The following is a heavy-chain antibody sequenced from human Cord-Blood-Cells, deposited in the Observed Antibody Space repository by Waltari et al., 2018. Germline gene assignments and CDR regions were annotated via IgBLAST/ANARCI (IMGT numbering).Heavy chain of an antibody. J-gene: IGHJ5*02. V-gene: IGHV1-8*01. CDR3: ARVVAMVRGVINWFDP. CDR1: GYTFTSYD. Sequence: QVQLVQSGAEVKKPGASVKVSCTASGYTFTSYDINWVRQATGQGLEWMGWMKPNSGNTGYAQKFQGRVTMTRNTSISTAYMELSSLRSEDTAVYYCARVVAMVRGVINWFDPWGQGTLVTVSS. CDR2: MKPNSGNT. D-gene: IGHD3-10*01.